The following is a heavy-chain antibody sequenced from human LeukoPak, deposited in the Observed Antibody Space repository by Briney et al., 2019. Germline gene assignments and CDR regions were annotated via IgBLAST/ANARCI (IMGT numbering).Heavy chain of an antibody. Sequence: GGSLRLSCAVSGFNFDIAWMNWVRQAPGEGLEWVGRIKSKSDGAATDYAAPVRGRFTISIDDSKNTLNLQMNSLRAEDTAVYYCAKDIPWFGELPISKNFDYRGQGTLVTVSS. J-gene: IGHJ4*02. CDR2: IKSKSDGAAT. CDR3: AKDIPWFGELPISKNFDY. CDR1: GFNFDIAW. V-gene: IGHV3-15*01. D-gene: IGHD3-10*01.